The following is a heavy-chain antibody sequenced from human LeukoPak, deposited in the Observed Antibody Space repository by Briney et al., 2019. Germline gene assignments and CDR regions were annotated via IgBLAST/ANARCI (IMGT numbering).Heavy chain of an antibody. CDR2: ISGSGGST. V-gene: IGHV3-23*01. Sequence: PGGSLRLSCAASGFTFSSYAMSWVRQAPGKGLEWVSAISGSGGSTYYADSVKGRFTISRDNSENTLYLQMNSLRAEDTAVYYCAKDLRITMVRGGSFDYWGQGTLVTVSS. J-gene: IGHJ4*02. D-gene: IGHD3-10*01. CDR1: GFTFSSYA. CDR3: AKDLRITMVRGGSFDY.